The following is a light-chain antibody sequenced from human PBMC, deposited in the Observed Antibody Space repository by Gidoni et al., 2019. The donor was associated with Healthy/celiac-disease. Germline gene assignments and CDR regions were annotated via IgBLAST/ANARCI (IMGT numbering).Light chain of an antibody. V-gene: IGKV1-39*01. CDR2: AAS. CDR3: QQSYSTPRT. Sequence: DIQMTKAPSSLSASVGDRVTITCRASQSISSYLKWYQQKPGKAPQLLIYAASSLQSGVPSRFSGSGSGTDFTLTIRRLQPEDFAPYFCQQSYSTPRTFGQGTKLEIK. J-gene: IGKJ2*02. CDR1: QSISSY.